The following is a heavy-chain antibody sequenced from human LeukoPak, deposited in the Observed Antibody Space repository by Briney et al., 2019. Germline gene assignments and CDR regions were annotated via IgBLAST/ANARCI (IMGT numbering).Heavy chain of an antibody. CDR3: AKGIYSSGWSYFDY. CDR1: GFTFSNSA. J-gene: IGHJ4*01. V-gene: IGHV3-23*01. Sequence: GGSLRLSCAASGFTFSNSAMSWVRQAPGKGLEWVSTLSGSGITTYYADSVKGRFIISRDNSKNTLYLQMNSLRAEDTAVYYCAKGIYSSGWSYFDYWGRGTLVTVSS. CDR2: LSGSGITT. D-gene: IGHD6-19*01.